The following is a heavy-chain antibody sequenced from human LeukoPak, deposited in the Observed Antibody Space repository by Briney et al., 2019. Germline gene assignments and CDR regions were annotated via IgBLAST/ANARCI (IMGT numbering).Heavy chain of an antibody. CDR2: IKQDGSEK. V-gene: IGHV3-7*01. CDR3: VRSRGLRGYYFDY. Sequence: QSGGSLRLSCAASGFTFSSYWMSWVRQAPGKGLEWVANIKQDGSEKYYVDSVKGRFTISRDNAKNSLYLQMNSLRAEDTAVYYCVRSRGLRGYYFDYWGQGTLVTVSS. D-gene: IGHD3-10*01. J-gene: IGHJ4*02. CDR1: GFTFSSYW.